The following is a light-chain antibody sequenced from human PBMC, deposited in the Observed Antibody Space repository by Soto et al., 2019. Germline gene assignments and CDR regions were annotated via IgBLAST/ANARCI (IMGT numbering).Light chain of an antibody. CDR3: EAWDETLDGLYV. CDR1: STDFVTYNR. CDR2: EAS. Sequence: QSVLTQPPSVSGSPGQSVTISCTGTSTDFVTYNRVSWYQQPPGTAPKLIVYEASNRPSGVPDRFSGSKSGNTASLTISGLTSEDEADYYCEAWDETLDGLYVFGTGTKLTVL. J-gene: IGLJ1*01. V-gene: IGLV2-18*01.